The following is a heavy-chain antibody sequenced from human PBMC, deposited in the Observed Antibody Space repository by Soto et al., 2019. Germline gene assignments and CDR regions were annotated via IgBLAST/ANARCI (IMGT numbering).Heavy chain of an antibody. CDR1: GDSVSSNSAA. CDR2: TYYRSKWYN. D-gene: IGHD3-16*02. V-gene: IGHV6-1*01. CDR3: AGDVVQHTYYYSYGMDV. J-gene: IGHJ6*02. Sequence: PSQTLSLTCAISGDSVSSNSAAWNWIRQSPSRGLEWLGRTYYRSKWYNDYAVSVKSRITINPDTSKNQFSLQLNSVTPEDTAVYYCAGDVVQHTYYYSYGMDVWGQGTTVNVAS.